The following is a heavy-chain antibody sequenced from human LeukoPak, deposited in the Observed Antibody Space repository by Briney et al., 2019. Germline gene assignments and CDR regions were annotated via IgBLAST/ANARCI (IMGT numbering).Heavy chain of an antibody. CDR3: AKEPTIAAGVNGMDV. Sequence: GGSLRLSCAASGFTFSSYAMSWVRQAPGKGLEWVSTLSGSGGGSYNADSVKGRFTISRDNSKNTLFLQMNRLRAEDTAIYYCAKEPTIAAGVNGMDVWGQGTTVTVSS. CDR1: GFTFSSYA. CDR2: LSGSGGGS. V-gene: IGHV3-23*01. D-gene: IGHD6-13*01. J-gene: IGHJ6*02.